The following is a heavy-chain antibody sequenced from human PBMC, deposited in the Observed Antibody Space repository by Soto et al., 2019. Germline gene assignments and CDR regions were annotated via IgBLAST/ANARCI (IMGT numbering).Heavy chain of an antibody. CDR3: AKFKDGGGSLLRDYYYYYGMDV. Sequence: GGSLRLSCAASGFTFSSYAMSWVRQAPGKGLEWVSAISGSGGSTYYADSVKGRFTISRDNFKNTLYLQMNSLRAEDTAVYYCAKFKDGGGSLLRDYYYYYGMDVWGQGTTVTVS. D-gene: IGHD2-15*01. CDR2: ISGSGGST. CDR1: GFTFSSYA. J-gene: IGHJ6*02. V-gene: IGHV3-23*01.